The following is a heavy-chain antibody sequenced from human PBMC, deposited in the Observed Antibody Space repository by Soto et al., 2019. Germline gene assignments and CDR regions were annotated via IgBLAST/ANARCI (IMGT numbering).Heavy chain of an antibody. CDR2: INPSGGST. D-gene: IGHD3-22*01. J-gene: IGHJ3*02. CDR1: GYTFTSYY. Sequence: GASVKVSCKASGYTFTSYYMHWVRQAPGQGLEWMGIINPSGGSTSYAQKFQGRVTMTRDTSTSTVYMELSSLRSEDTAVYYCARGHTFIAMIVVVRDSHGAFDIWGQGTMVTVSS. V-gene: IGHV1-46*01. CDR3: ARGHTFIAMIVVVRDSHGAFDI.